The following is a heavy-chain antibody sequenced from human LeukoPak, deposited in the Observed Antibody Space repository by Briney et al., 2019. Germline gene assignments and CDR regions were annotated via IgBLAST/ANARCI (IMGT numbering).Heavy chain of an antibody. CDR1: GGTFSSYA. Sequence: SVKVSCKASGGTFSSYAINWVRHAPGQGLEWMGRIIPIFGTANYAQKFQGRVTITTDESTSTAYMELRSLRSEDTAVYYCARATVGYYYDSSGYPTAPYYFDYWGQGTLVTVSS. D-gene: IGHD3-22*01. J-gene: IGHJ4*02. CDR3: ARATVGYYYDSSGYPTAPYYFDY. CDR2: IIPIFGTA. V-gene: IGHV1-69*05.